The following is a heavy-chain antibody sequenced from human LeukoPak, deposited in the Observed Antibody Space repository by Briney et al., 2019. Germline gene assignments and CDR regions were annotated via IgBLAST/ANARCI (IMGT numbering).Heavy chain of an antibody. CDR3: ARSAGDSFDY. D-gene: IGHD2-21*02. CDR2: INAGNGNT. CDR1: GDTFTRYA. V-gene: IGHV1-3*03. J-gene: IGHJ4*02. Sequence: GASVKVSCKASGDTFTRYAMHWVRQAPGQRLEWMGWINAGNGNTKYSEEFQGRVTITRDTSASTACMELSSLTSEDMAVYYCARSAGDSFDYWGQGTLVTVSS.